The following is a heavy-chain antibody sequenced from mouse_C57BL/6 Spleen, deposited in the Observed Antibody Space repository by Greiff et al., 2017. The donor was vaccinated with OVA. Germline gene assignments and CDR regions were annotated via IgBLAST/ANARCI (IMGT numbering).Heavy chain of an antibody. CDR2: INPNNGGT. CDR1: GYTFTDYN. Sequence: EVQLQQSGPELVKPGASVKMSCKASGYTFTDYNMHWVKQSHGKSLEWIGYINPNNGGTSYNQKFKGKATLTVNKSSSTAYMELRSLTSEDSAVYYCARGYDYDVGGPFDYWGQGTTLTVSS. J-gene: IGHJ2*01. CDR3: ARGYDYDVGGPFDY. D-gene: IGHD2-4*01. V-gene: IGHV1-22*01.